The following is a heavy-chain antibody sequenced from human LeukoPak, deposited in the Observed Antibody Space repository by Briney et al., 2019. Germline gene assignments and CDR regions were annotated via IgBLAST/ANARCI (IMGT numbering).Heavy chain of an antibody. CDR1: GFTFISYG. Sequence: PGGSLRLSCAASGFTFISYGMHWVRQAPGRGLQWVAVISYDGSNEYYADSVKGRFTISRDNSRNTLFLQMNSLRAEDTAVYYCAKVHDSSGYYYPLFDYWGQGTLVTVSS. V-gene: IGHV3-30*18. J-gene: IGHJ4*02. D-gene: IGHD3-22*01. CDR2: ISYDGSNE. CDR3: AKVHDSSGYYYPLFDY.